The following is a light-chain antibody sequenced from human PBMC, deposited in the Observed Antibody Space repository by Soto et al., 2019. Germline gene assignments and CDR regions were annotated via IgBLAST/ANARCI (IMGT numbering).Light chain of an antibody. CDR1: QSFSVW. CDR3: RQYNIYPKV. Sequence: DIQLTQSPSTLSASVGDRVTITCRASQSFSVWLAWYQQKPGKVPNLLIYMASTLEIGVPSRFSGSVSGTEYTLTISSLKPEDFAAYYCRQYNIYPKVFGQGTKVEIK. J-gene: IGKJ1*01. V-gene: IGKV1-5*03. CDR2: MAS.